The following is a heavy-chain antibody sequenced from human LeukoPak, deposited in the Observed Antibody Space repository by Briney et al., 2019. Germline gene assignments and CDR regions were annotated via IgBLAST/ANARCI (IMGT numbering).Heavy chain of an antibody. J-gene: IGHJ5*02. V-gene: IGHV4-39*01. CDR3: ARHFEQRLGNNWFDP. CDR2: IYYSGST. CDR1: GGSISSSSYY. D-gene: IGHD6-25*01. Sequence: PSETLSLTCTVSGGSISSSSYYWGWIRQPPGKGLEWIGSIYYSGSTYYNPSLKSRVTISVDTSKNQFSLKLSSVTAADTAVYYCARHFEQRLGNNWFDPWGQGTLVTVSS.